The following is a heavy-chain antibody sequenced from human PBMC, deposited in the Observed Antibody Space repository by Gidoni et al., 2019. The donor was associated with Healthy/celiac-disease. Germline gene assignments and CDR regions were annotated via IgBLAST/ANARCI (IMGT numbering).Heavy chain of an antibody. J-gene: IGHJ5*02. V-gene: IGHV4-59*01. D-gene: IGHD2-2*01. Sequence: QVQLQESGPGLAKPSETLSLTCTVSGGSISRYYCSWIRQPPGKGLEWIGYLYYSGSTNYNPSLKSRVTISVDTSKNQFSLKLSSVTAADTAVDYCARGAPTDIVVVPAASWGWFDPWGQGTLVTVSS. CDR1: GGSISRYY. CDR2: LYYSGST. CDR3: ARGAPTDIVVVPAASWGWFDP.